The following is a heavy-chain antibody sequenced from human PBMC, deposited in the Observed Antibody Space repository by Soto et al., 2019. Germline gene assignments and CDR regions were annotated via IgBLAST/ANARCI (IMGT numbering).Heavy chain of an antibody. V-gene: IGHV4-59*01. J-gene: IGHJ5*02. CDR3: ARGAYGGNWFDP. CDR2: IYYSGST. D-gene: IGHD5-12*01. CDR1: GGSISSYY. Sequence: SETLSLTCTVSGGSISSYYWSWIRQPPGKGLEWIGYIYYSGSTNYNPSLKSRVTISVDTSKNQFSLKLSSVTAADTAVYYCARGAYGGNWFDPWGQGTMVTVSS.